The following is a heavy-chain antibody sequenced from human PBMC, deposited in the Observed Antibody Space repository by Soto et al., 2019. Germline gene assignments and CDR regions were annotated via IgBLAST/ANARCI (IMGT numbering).Heavy chain of an antibody. CDR2: ISGSGGST. J-gene: IGHJ4*02. V-gene: IGHV3-23*01. D-gene: IGHD3-10*01. CDR1: GFTFSSYA. CDR3: AKDEYYYGSGSYWESYYFDY. Sequence: GGSLRLSCAASGFTFSSYAMSWVRQAPGKGLEWVSAISGSGGSTYYADSVKGRFTISRDNSKNTLYLQMNSLRAEDTAVYYCAKDEYYYGSGSYWESYYFDYWGQGTLVTVSS.